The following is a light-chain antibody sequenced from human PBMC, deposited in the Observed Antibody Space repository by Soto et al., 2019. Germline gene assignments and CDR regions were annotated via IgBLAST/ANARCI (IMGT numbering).Light chain of an antibody. Sequence: DLQMTQSPSSLSASVGDRVTITCQASQAINIYLNWYQQKPGKAPNLLISEASNLEKGVPSRFSGGGSGTHFTLTINSLQPEDIATYYCQQYDNLPVTFGPGTKLDI. CDR2: EAS. CDR3: QQYDNLPVT. V-gene: IGKV1-33*01. J-gene: IGKJ3*01. CDR1: QAINIY.